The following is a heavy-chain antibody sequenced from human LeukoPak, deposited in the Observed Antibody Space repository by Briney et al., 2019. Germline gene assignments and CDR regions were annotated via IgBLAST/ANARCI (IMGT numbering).Heavy chain of an antibody. CDR2: IYWNDDM. J-gene: IGHJ5*02. CDR1: GFSLSTSGVG. CDR3: APGPGYCSGGSCYSSWFDP. Sequence: SGPTLVKPTQTLTLTCTLSGFSLSTSGVGVGWIRQPPGKALEWLPLIYWNDDMRYSPSLKSRLTITKDTSKNQVVLTMTNMDPVDTATYYCAPGPGYCSGGSCYSSWFDPWGQGTLVTVSS. V-gene: IGHV2-5*01. D-gene: IGHD2-15*01.